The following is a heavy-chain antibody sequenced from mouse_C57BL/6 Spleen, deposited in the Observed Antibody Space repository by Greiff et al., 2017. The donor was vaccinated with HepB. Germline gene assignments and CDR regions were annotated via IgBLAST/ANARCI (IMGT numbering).Heavy chain of an antibody. J-gene: IGHJ3*01. V-gene: IGHV6-3*01. CDR1: GFTFSNYW. CDR3: TGGIYYDYEAWFAY. Sequence: EVKLEESGGGLVQPGGSMKLSCVASGFTFSNYWMNWVRQSPEKGLEWVAQIRLKSDNYATHYAESVKGRFTISRDDSKSSVYLQMNNLRAEDTGIYYCTGGIYYDYEAWFAYWGQGTLVTVSA. CDR2: IRLKSDNYAT. D-gene: IGHD2-4*01.